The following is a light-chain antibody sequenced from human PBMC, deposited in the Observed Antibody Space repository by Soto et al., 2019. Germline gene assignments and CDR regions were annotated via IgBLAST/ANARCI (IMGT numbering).Light chain of an antibody. CDR2: EVT. CDR3: DSYTSNITRV. V-gene: IGLV2-14*01. CDR1: SDDVGDYDY. Sequence: QSVLTQPASVSGSPGQSITISCTGTSDDVGDYDYVSWYQQHPGKAPKLMIYEVTNRPSGISNRFSGSKSANTASLTIYGLQAEDEAHYYCDSYTSNITRVFRTATTVTVL. J-gene: IGLJ1*01.